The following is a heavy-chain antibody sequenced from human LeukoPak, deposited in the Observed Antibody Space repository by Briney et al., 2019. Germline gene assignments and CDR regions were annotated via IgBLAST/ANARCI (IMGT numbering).Heavy chain of an antibody. CDR3: AKRGAEVGATVAPGDY. CDR2: VGGGGDNT. J-gene: IGHJ4*02. Sequence: GGSLRLSCAASGFTFDDYGMTWVRQAPGRGLEWVSIVGGGGDNTFYADSVKGRFIISRDNSKNTLYLQMNSLRVQDTAVYYCAKRGAEVGATVAPGDYWGQGTLVTVSS. V-gene: IGHV3-23*01. CDR1: GFTFDDYG. D-gene: IGHD1-26*01.